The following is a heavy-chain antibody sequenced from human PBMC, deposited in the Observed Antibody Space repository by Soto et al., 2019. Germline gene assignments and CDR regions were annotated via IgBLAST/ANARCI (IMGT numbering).Heavy chain of an antibody. CDR3: ARVKVSVVRGVIITSGFDP. D-gene: IGHD3-10*01. J-gene: IGHJ5*02. CDR1: GYTFTSYD. V-gene: IGHV1-8*01. CDR2: MNPNSGNT. Sequence: QVQLVQSGAEVKKPGASVKVSCKASGYTFTSYDINWVRQATGQGLEWMGWMNPNSGNTGYAQKFQGRVTMTRITSISTAYMELSSLRYEDTAVYYCARVKVSVVRGVIITSGFDPWGQGTLVTVSS.